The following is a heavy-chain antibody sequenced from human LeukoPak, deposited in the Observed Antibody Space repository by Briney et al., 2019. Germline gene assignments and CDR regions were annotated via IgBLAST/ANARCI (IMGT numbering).Heavy chain of an antibody. V-gene: IGHV4-59*12. CDR1: GGSISSYY. Sequence: SETLSLTCTVSGGSISSYYWSWIRQPPGKGLEWIGYIYYSGSTNYNPSLKSRVTISVDTSKNQFSLKLSSVTAADTAVYYCAIDPYYYDSSGYYLFDYWGQGTLVTVSS. D-gene: IGHD3-22*01. CDR2: IYYSGST. CDR3: AIDPYYYDSSGYYLFDY. J-gene: IGHJ4*02.